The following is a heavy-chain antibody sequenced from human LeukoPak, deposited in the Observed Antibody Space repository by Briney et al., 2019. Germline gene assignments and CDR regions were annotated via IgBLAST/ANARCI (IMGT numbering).Heavy chain of an antibody. CDR2: INHSGST. CDR3: ARWVAAAGTFLVGLDY. D-gene: IGHD6-13*01. J-gene: IGHJ4*02. CDR1: GGSFSGYY. V-gene: IGHV4-34*01. Sequence: PSETLSLTCAVYGGSFSGYYWSWIRQPPGKGLEWIGEINHSGSTNYNPSLKSRVTISVDTSKNQFSLKLSSVTAADTAVYYCARWVAAAGTFLVGLDYWGQGTLVTVSS.